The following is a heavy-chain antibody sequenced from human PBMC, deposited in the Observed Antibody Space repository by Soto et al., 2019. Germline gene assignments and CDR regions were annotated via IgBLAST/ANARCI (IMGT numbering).Heavy chain of an antibody. D-gene: IGHD2-2*01. CDR1: GFTFSTYA. Sequence: EVQLLESGGGLVQPGGSVTLSCAASGFTFSTYAKGWVRQAPGKGLEWVSTIQGRDDTTFYADSVRGRFTISRDNSKNTMSLQMNTLRGDDTAVYYCAKETDPRCCYGVDYWGQGALVTVSS. CDR2: IQGRDDTT. J-gene: IGHJ4*02. CDR3: AKETDPRCCYGVDY. V-gene: IGHV3-23*01.